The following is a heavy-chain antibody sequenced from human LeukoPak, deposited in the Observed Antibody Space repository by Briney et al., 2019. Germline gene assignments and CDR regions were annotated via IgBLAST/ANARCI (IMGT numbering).Heavy chain of an antibody. CDR2: INSDGRSI. V-gene: IGHV3-74*01. D-gene: IGHD1-1*01. Sequence: GGSLRLSCAASGFNFNDYWMHWVRQGPGKGLARVSRINSDGRSIDYADSVKGRFTISRDNARNSLYLQMNSLRAEDTAVYYCARDTTGDAGGVFDSWGQGTLVTVSS. CDR1: GFNFNDYW. CDR3: ARDTTGDAGGVFDS. J-gene: IGHJ4*02.